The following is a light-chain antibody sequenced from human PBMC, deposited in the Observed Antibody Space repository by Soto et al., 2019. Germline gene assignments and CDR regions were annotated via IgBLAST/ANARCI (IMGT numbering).Light chain of an antibody. CDR3: HKYGSSPRT. J-gene: IGKJ1*01. V-gene: IGKV3-20*01. Sequence: EIVWTQSPDTLSLSPGQRATLSGRASQSVGSSYLAWYQQKPGQDTRILIYGTSARATGVPDRFSGSGSGTGFTLTISRMEPEDFAVYYCHKYGSSPRTFGQGTKVDI. CDR1: QSVGSSY. CDR2: GTS.